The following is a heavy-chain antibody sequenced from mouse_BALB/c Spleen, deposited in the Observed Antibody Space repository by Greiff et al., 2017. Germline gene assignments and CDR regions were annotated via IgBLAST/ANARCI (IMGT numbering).Heavy chain of an antibody. CDR1: GFTFSSYT. CDR2: ISSGGSYT. Sequence: EVNLVESGGGLVKPGGSLKLSCAASGFTFSSYTMSWVRQTPEKWLEWVATISSGGSYTYYPDSVKGRFTISRDNAKNTLYLQMSSLKSEDTAMYYCTRDRYDHYYFDYWGQGTTLTVSS. V-gene: IGHV5-6-4*01. J-gene: IGHJ2*01. D-gene: IGHD2-14*01. CDR3: TRDRYDHYYFDY.